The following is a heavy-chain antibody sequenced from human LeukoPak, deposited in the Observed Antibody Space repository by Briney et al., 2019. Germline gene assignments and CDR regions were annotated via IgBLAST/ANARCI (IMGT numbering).Heavy chain of an antibody. CDR2: INHSGST. J-gene: IGHJ4*02. Sequence: PSETLSLTCAVYGGSFSGYYWSWIRQPPGKGLEWIGEINHSGSTNYNPSLESRVTISVDTSKNQFSLKLSSVTAADTAVYYCARPAADYWGQGTLVTVSS. CDR1: GGSFSGYY. V-gene: IGHV4-34*01. CDR3: ARPAADY.